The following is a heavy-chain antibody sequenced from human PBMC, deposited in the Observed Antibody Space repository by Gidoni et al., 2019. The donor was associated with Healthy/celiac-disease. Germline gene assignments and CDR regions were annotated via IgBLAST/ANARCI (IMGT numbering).Heavy chain of an antibody. J-gene: IGHJ6*03. D-gene: IGHD3-3*01. CDR1: GFTFSSYG. CDR3: ARDGRVLRFLRDYMDV. V-gene: IGHV3-33*01. Sequence: QVQLVESGGGVVQPGRSLRLSWAASGFTFSSYGMHWVRQAPGKGLEWVAVIWYDGSNKYYADSVKGRFTISRDNSKNTLYLQMNSLRAEDTAVYYCARDGRVLRFLRDYMDVWGKGTTVTVSS. CDR2: IWYDGSNK.